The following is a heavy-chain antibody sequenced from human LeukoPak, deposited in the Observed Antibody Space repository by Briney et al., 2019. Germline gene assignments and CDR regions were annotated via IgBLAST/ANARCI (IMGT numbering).Heavy chain of an antibody. CDR2: INHSGST. D-gene: IGHD3-22*01. Sequence: SETLSLTCAVYGGSFSGYYWSWIRQPPGKGLEWIGEINHSGSTNYNPSLKSRVTISVDTSKNQFSLKLSSVTAADTAVYYCARVHYYDSSGNNWFDSWGQGTLVTVSS. CDR3: ARVHYYDSSGNNWFDS. J-gene: IGHJ5*01. CDR1: GGSFSGYY. V-gene: IGHV4-34*01.